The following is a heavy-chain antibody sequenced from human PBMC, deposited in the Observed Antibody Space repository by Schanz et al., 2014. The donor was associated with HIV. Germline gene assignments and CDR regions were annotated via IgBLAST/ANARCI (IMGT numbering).Heavy chain of an antibody. CDR3: AKVTPLRCLDY. Sequence: EVQLVESGGDLVQPGGSLRLSCAASGFAFRDYWMTWVRQAPGTGLEWVANIKDDGSEKYYGDSVRGRFTISRDNADNSIYLQMNSLRADDTGLYYCAKVTPLRCLDYWGQGTLVTVSS. V-gene: IGHV3-7*01. CDR2: IKDDGSEK. CDR1: GFAFRDYW. D-gene: IGHD4-17*01. J-gene: IGHJ4*02.